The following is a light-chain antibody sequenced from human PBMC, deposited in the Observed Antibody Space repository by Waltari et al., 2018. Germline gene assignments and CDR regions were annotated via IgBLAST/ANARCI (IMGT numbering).Light chain of an antibody. CDR1: SSDVGRYNL. CDR3: CSYAGSLRV. J-gene: IGLJ1*01. Sequence: QSALTQPASVSGSPGQSITISCTGTSSDVGRYNLVSWYQQPPGKAPQLMIYEGSKRPSGVSNRFSGSKSGNTASLTISGLQAEDEADYYCCSYAGSLRVFGTGTKVTVL. CDR2: EGS. V-gene: IGLV2-23*01.